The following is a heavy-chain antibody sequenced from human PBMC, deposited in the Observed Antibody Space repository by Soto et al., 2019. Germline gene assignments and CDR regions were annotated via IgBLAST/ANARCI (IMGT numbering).Heavy chain of an antibody. J-gene: IGHJ4*02. V-gene: IGHV3-48*02. Sequence: GGSLRLSCAASGFIFSSYSMNWVRQAPGEGLEWISYISSSSGTVFYADSVKGRFTISRDNAKNSLYLQMNSLRDEDTAVYYRARDPLLYAWGQGTLVTVSS. CDR1: GFIFSSYS. CDR2: ISSSSGTV. CDR3: ARDPLLYA. D-gene: IGHD3-16*01.